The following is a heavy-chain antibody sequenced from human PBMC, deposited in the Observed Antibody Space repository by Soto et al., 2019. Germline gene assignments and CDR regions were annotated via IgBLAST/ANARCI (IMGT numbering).Heavy chain of an antibody. J-gene: IGHJ4*02. CDR1: GFTFSSYA. Sequence: QVQLVESGGGVVQPGRSLRLSCAASGFTFSSYAMHWVRQAPGKGLEWVAVISYDGSNKYYADSVKGRFTISRDNSKNTLYLRMNSLRAEDTAVYYCARDWSPPLKHQLVAPTFGYGGQGTLVTVSS. D-gene: IGHD6-13*01. CDR2: ISYDGSNK. CDR3: ARDWSPPLKHQLVAPTFGY. V-gene: IGHV3-30-3*01.